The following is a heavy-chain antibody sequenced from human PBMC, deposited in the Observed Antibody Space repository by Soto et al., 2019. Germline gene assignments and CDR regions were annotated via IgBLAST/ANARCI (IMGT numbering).Heavy chain of an antibody. CDR2: IILIFGRS. CDR1: GGTFSSYS. D-gene: IGHD1-26*01. Sequence: QVQLVQSGAEVKKSGSSVKVSCKASGGTFSSYSIIWVRQAPGQGLEWMGEIILIFGRSNYAQKVHGRVTITADESTNTAYMELSSLRSEDTAVYYWARDGGRQGGGKDYWGQGTLVTVSS. J-gene: IGHJ4*02. V-gene: IGHV1-69*01. CDR3: ARDGGRQGGGKDY.